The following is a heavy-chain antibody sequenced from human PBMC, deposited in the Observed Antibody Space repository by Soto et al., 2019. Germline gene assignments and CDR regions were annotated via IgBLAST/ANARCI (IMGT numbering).Heavy chain of an antibody. CDR2: IYYSGST. CDR3: ARGVVVTAIRGWYFDL. CDR1: GGSISSYY. V-gene: IGHV4-59*01. J-gene: IGHJ2*01. Sequence: SETLSLTCTVSGGSISSYYWSWIRQPPGKGLERIGYIYYSGSTNYNPSLKSRVTISVDTSKNQFSLKLSSVTAADTAVYDSARGVVVTAIRGWYFDLWGRGTLVTVSS. D-gene: IGHD2-21*02.